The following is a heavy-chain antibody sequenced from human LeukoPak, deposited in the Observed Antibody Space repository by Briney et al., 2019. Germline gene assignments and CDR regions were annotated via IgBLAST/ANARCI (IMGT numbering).Heavy chain of an antibody. J-gene: IGHJ4*02. Sequence: GGSLRLSCAASGFAFTNYAMNWVRQAPGKGLEWVSSISSSSSYIYYADSVKGRFTISRDNAKNSLYLQMNSLRAEDTAVYYCARHYYGSGSYFDYWGQGTLVTVSS. V-gene: IGHV3-21*01. CDR3: ARHYYGSGSYFDY. D-gene: IGHD3-10*01. CDR2: ISSSSSYI. CDR1: GFAFTNYA.